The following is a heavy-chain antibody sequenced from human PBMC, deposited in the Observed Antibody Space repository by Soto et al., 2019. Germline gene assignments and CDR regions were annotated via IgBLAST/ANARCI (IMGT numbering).Heavy chain of an antibody. J-gene: IGHJ6*02. CDR3: ASEYCICGSCPLYYGMDV. V-gene: IGHV1-3*01. D-gene: IGHD2-15*01. Sequence: SVKVSCKASGYTFTSYAMHWVRQAPGQRLEWMGWINAGNGNTKYSQKFQGRVTITRDTSASTAYMELSSLRSEDTAVYYCASEYCICGSCPLYYGMDVWGQGTTVTVSS. CDR2: INAGNGNT. CDR1: GYTFTSYA.